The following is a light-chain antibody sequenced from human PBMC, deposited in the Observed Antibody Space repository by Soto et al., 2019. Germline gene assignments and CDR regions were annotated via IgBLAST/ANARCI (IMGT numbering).Light chain of an antibody. Sequence: DIQMTQSPSSQSASVGDRVTITCRASQSINSYLNWYQQKPGKAPKLLIYAASSLQSGVPSRFSGSGSETDFTLTITSLQPDDFATYYCQQRFSTPRTFGQGTRVDI. V-gene: IGKV1-39*01. CDR3: QQRFSTPRT. J-gene: IGKJ1*01. CDR2: AAS. CDR1: QSINSY.